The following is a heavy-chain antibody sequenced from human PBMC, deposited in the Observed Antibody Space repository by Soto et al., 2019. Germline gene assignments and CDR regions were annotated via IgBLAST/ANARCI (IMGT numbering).Heavy chain of an antibody. V-gene: IGHV1-18*04. CDR3: ARVMLLPNPAADF. D-gene: IGHD2-8*01. CDR1: GYTFTTYG. CDR2: ISARNGET. J-gene: IGHJ4*02. Sequence: QVHLVQSGAEVRKHGASVKVSCKNSGYTFTTYGFIWVRQAPGPHLEWLGGISARNGETNYAQEFQGRVTLTTDTSTSTAYMELKNLRSDDTAVYFSARVMLLPNPAADFWGQGTMITVSS.